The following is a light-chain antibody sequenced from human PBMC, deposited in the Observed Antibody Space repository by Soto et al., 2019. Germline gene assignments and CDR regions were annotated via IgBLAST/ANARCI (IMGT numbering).Light chain of an antibody. V-gene: IGLV2-14*03. CDR3: SSYTTHVIPYV. CDR1: GSDIGAYNF. CDR2: HVS. J-gene: IGLJ6*01. Sequence: QSALTQPASMSGSPGQSITISCTGTGSDIGAYNFGSWYQHHPRKAPQLLIYHVSNRPSGISSRFSGSKSGNTASLTIAGLQAEDEADYYCSSYTTHVIPYVFGSGTQLTVL.